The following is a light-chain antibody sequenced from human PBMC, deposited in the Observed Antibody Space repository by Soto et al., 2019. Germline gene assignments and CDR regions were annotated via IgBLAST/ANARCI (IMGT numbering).Light chain of an antibody. CDR2: DDS. CDR3: QVWDSSSDHRVV. Sequence: SYELTQPPSVSVAPGQTATMTCGGNNIGSKSVHWYQQKPGRAPVLVVFDDSDRPSGIPERFSGSNSGNTATLTINRVEAGDEADYYCQVWDSSSDHRVVFGGGTKLTVL. J-gene: IGLJ2*01. CDR1: NIGSKS. V-gene: IGLV3-21*02.